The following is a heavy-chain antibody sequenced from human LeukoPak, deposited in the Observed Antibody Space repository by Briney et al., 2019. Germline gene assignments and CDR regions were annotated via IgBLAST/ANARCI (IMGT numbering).Heavy chain of an antibody. CDR2: INPNSGGT. CDR1: GYTFTGYY. J-gene: IGHJ4*02. V-gene: IGHV1-2*02. D-gene: IGHD3-22*01. CDR3: ARDDRYYYDSSGYYSYFDY. Sequence: ASVKVSCKASGYTFTGYYMHWVRQAPGQGLEWMGWINPNSGGTNYAQKFRGRVTMTRDTSISTAYMELSRLRSDDTAVYYCARDDRYYYDSSGYYSYFDYWGQGTLVTVSS.